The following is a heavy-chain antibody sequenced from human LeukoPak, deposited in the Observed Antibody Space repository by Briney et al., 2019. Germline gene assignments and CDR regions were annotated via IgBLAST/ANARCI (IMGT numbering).Heavy chain of an antibody. CDR1: GFTFSRYW. Sequence: GGSLRLSCAASGFTFSRYWIHWVRQAPGKGLEWVSRINPDGSTTTYADSVKGRFTISRDNSKNTLYLQMNSLRAEDTAVYYCARDPQGDGYFDYWGQGTLVTVSS. CDR2: INPDGSTT. CDR3: ARDPQGDGYFDY. V-gene: IGHV3-74*01. J-gene: IGHJ4*02. D-gene: IGHD5-24*01.